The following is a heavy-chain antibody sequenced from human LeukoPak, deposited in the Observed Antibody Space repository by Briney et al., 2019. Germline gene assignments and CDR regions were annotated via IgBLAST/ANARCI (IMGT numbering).Heavy chain of an antibody. Sequence: GGSLRLSCAASGFTFSSYDMHWVRQATGKGLEWVSAIGTAGGTYYPGSVKDRFTISREKAKNSLYLQMNSLRAGDTAVYYCARVMVRGLYGMDVWGQGTTVTVSS. CDR3: ARVMVRGLYGMDV. J-gene: IGHJ6*02. V-gene: IGHV3-13*04. D-gene: IGHD3-10*01. CDR2: IGTAGGT. CDR1: GFTFSSYD.